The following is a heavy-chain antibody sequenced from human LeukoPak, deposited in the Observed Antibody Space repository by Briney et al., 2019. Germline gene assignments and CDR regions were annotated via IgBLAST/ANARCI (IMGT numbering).Heavy chain of an antibody. CDR2: FNTSGATT. D-gene: IGHD6-19*01. CDR1: GYTFIRYY. V-gene: IGHV1-46*01. Sequence: ASVKVSCKTSGYTFIRYYIHWVRQAPGQGLEWMGIFNTSGATTRYGQKFKGRVTATRDTSTSTVYMEMGSLNSEDTAVYYCARGLESSGWYGMDVWGQGTTIIVSS. CDR3: ARGLESSGWYGMDV. J-gene: IGHJ6*02.